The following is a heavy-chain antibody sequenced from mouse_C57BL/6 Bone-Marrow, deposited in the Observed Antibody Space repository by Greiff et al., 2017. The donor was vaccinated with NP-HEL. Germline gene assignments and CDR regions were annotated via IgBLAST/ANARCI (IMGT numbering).Heavy chain of an antibody. J-gene: IGHJ2*01. V-gene: IGHV1-61*01. CDR3: ARKLGVYYFDY. Sequence: QVQLQQPGAELVRPGSSVKLSCKASGYTFTSYWMDWVKQRPGQGLEWIGNIYPSDSETHYNQKFKDKATLTVDKSSSTAYMQLSSLTSEDSAVYDCARKLGVYYFDYWGQGTTLTVSS. CDR1: GYTFTSYW. D-gene: IGHD4-1*01. CDR2: IYPSDSET.